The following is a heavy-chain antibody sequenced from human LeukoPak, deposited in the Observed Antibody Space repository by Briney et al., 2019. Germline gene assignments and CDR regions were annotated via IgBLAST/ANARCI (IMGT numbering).Heavy chain of an antibody. Sequence: GESLKISCKGSGYSFTSLWIGWVRQMPGEGLEWMGIIYPGDSDTRYSPSFEGQVTILADKSISTAYLEWSNLKASDTAIYYCARRYGRPFDYWGQGTLVTVSS. CDR1: GYSFTSLW. J-gene: IGHJ4*02. V-gene: IGHV5-51*01. CDR3: ARRYGRPFDY. CDR2: IYPGDSDT. D-gene: IGHD4-17*01.